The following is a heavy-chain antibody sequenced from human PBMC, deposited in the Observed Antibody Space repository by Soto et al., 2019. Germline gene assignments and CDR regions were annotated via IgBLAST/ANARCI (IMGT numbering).Heavy chain of an antibody. CDR1: GYTFTSYY. V-gene: IGHV1-46*01. CDR3: AREIAAAGTGYYFDY. CDR2: INPSGGST. D-gene: IGHD6-13*01. Sequence: GASVKVSCKASGYTFTSYYMHWVRQAPGQGLEWMGIINPSGGSTSYAQKFQGRVTMTRDTSTSTVYMELSSLRSEDTAVYYCAREIAAAGTGYYFDYWGQGTLVTVSS. J-gene: IGHJ4*02.